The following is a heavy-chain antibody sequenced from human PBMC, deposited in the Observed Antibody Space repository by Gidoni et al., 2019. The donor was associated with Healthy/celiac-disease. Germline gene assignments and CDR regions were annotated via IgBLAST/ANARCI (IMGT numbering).Heavy chain of an antibody. CDR1: GYTFTSYY. D-gene: IGHD3-22*01. CDR2: INPSGGST. CDR3: ARDLEAHYDSSGTKYFQH. J-gene: IGHJ1*01. V-gene: IGHV1-46*01. Sequence: QVQLVQSGAEVKKPGASVKVSCKAAGYTFTSYYMHWVRQAPGQGLEWMGIINPSGGSTSYAQKFQGRVTMTRDTSTSTVYMELSSLRSEDTAVYYCARDLEAHYDSSGTKYFQHWGQGTLVTVSS.